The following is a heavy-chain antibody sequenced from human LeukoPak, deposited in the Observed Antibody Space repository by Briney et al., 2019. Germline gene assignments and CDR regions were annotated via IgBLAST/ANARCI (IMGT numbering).Heavy chain of an antibody. J-gene: IGHJ3*02. Sequence: SETLSPTCTVSGGSISSYYWSWIRQPAGKGLEWIGRIYTSGSTNYNPSLKSRVTMSVDTSKNQFSLKLSSVTAADTAVYYCARGQGVTTRNAFDIWGQGTMVTVSS. CDR1: GGSISSYY. D-gene: IGHD4-17*01. CDR3: ARGQGVTTRNAFDI. V-gene: IGHV4-4*07. CDR2: IYTSGST.